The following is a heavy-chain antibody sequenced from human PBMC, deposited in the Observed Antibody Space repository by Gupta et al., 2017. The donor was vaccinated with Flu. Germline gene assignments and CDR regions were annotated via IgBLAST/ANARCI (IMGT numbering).Heavy chain of an antibody. Sequence: QITLKESGPTRVKPTQTLTLTCPFSGFPLDTRGVSVGWIRQPPGKALEWLVVIYLNDEKRYSPSLKSRLTITKDTYKNQVVLTMTNMDPVDTATYYCAHSPYHWNSRHFDQWGQGTLVTVSS. V-gene: IGHV2-5*01. CDR3: AHSPYHWNSRHFDQ. CDR2: IYLNDEK. CDR1: GFPLDTRGVS. J-gene: IGHJ4*02. D-gene: IGHD1-20*01.